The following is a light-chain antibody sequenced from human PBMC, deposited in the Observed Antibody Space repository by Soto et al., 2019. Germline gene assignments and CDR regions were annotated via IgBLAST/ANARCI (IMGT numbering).Light chain of an antibody. CDR2: GAS. CDR1: QSVSSSY. Sequence: EVVLTQSPGTLSLSPGERAILSCRASQSVSSSYLAWYQQKPGQAPRLLIYGASSRATDIPDRISGGGSGTDFALTISRLEPEDFAVYYCQQYGSSPPTFGQGTKVEIK. CDR3: QQYGSSPPT. J-gene: IGKJ1*01. V-gene: IGKV3-20*01.